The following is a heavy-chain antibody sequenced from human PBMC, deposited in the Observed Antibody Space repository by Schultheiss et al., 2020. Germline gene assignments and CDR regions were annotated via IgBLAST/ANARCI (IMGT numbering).Heavy chain of an antibody. CDR3: ARWTAAGYFQP. D-gene: IGHD6-13*01. J-gene: IGHJ1*01. CDR1: GGSIYSYY. V-gene: IGHV4-59*08. CDR2: IYYSGST. Sequence: SETLSLTCTVSGGSIYSYYWGWIRQPPGKGLEWIGYIYYSGSTYYKPSLKSRVTISVDTSKNQFSLKLTSVTAADTAVYYCARWTAAGYFQPWGQGTLVTVSS.